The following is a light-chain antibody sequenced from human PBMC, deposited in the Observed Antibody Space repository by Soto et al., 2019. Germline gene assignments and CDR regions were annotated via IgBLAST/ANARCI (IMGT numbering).Light chain of an antibody. J-gene: IGKJ5*01. Sequence: EIVLTQSPGTLSLSPGERSTLSCSASQYINTRLAWYQHRPGQAPRLLIYQTSLRAAGIPARFSASGSGTDFTLTISSLEPEDFAVYYCQQRSIRPLTFGQGTRLEIK. CDR1: QYINTR. V-gene: IGKV3-11*01. CDR2: QTS. CDR3: QQRSIRPLT.